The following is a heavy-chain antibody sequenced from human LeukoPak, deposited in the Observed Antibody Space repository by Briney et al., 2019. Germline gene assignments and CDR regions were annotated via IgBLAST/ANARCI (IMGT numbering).Heavy chain of an antibody. V-gene: IGHV3-30*18. CDR2: ISNDGSSK. J-gene: IGHJ4*02. D-gene: IGHD5-18*01. CDR3: AKGRVRGYNYGSTGPDY. Sequence: GGSLRLSCAASGFTFSNYGVHWVRQAPGKGLEWVAVISNDGSSKYSADSVKGRITISRDNSKSTLYLQMNSLRAEDTAVYYCAKGRVRGYNYGSTGPDYWGQGTLVTVSS. CDR1: GFTFSNYG.